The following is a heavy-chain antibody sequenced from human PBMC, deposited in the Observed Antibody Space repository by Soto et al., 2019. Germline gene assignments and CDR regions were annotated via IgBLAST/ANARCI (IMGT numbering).Heavy chain of an antibody. Sequence: GESLKIACNGSGYIFTSYWIGWGRQMPGKGLEWMGIIYPGDSDTRYSPSFQGQVTISADKSISTAYLQWSSLKASDTAMYYCARQPKSGYYGPTAKIRPYYYYYGMDVWGQGTTVTVS. CDR2: IYPGDSDT. D-gene: IGHD3-3*01. CDR1: GYIFTSYW. CDR3: ARQPKSGYYGPTAKIRPYYYYYGMDV. J-gene: IGHJ6*02. V-gene: IGHV5-51*01.